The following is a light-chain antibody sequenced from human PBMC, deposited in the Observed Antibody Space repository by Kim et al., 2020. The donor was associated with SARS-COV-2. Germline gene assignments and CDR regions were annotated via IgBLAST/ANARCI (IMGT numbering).Light chain of an antibody. CDR3: HQYGSSPRT. J-gene: IGKJ4*01. CDR2: GAS. CDR1: QSISRSY. Sequence: SPGERATLSCRASQSISRSYLAWYQQQPGQAPRLLIYGASSRATGIPDRFSGSASGTDFTLTISRLEPEDFAMYYCHQYGSSPRTFGGGTKVEIK. V-gene: IGKV3-20*01.